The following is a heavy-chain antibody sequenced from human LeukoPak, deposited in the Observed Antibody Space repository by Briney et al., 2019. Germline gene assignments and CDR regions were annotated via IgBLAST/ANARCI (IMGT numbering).Heavy chain of an antibody. J-gene: IGHJ4*02. CDR3: ARDPYCSGGSCLRLYYFDY. D-gene: IGHD2-15*01. Sequence: SETLSLTCAVYGGSFSGYYWSWIRQPPGKGLEWIGEINHSGSTNYNPSLKSRVTISVDTSKNQFSLKLSSVTAADTAAYYCARDPYCSGGSCLRLYYFDYWGQGTLVTVSS. CDR1: GGSFSGYY. V-gene: IGHV4-34*01. CDR2: INHSGST.